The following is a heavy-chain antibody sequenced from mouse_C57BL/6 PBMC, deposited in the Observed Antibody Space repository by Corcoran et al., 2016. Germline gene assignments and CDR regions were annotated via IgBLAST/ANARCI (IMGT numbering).Heavy chain of an antibody. CDR1: GYTFTTYG. D-gene: IGHD2-5*01. Sequence: QIQLVQSGPELKKPGETVKISCKASGYTFTTYGMSWVKQAPGKGLKWMGWINTYSGVPTYADDFKGRFAFSLETSASTAYLQINNLKNEDTATYFCARRRDSNLAWVAYWGQGTLVTVSA. CDR3: ARRRDSNLAWVAY. J-gene: IGHJ3*01. CDR2: INTYSGVP. V-gene: IGHV9-3*01.